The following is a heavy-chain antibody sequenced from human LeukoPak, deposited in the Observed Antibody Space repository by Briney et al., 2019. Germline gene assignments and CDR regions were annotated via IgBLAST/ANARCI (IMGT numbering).Heavy chain of an antibody. Sequence: ATVKVSCKASGYTFTSYYMHWVRHPPAQGLEWMGCINPNCGGTSYAQKFQGRVTMTRDTTISTAYMELSRLRSDDTGVYYCARGLYGGYDLGVFDYWGQGTLVTVSS. CDR1: GYTFTSYY. CDR3: ARGLYGGYDLGVFDY. CDR2: INPNCGGT. J-gene: IGHJ4*02. D-gene: IGHD5-12*01. V-gene: IGHV1-2*02.